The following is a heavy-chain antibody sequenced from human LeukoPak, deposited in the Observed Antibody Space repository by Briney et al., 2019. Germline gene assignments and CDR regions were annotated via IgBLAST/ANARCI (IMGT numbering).Heavy chain of an antibody. CDR3: AKDPSSARGGMGATTDPFNDY. D-gene: IGHD1-26*01. V-gene: IGHV3-30-3*01. Sequence: GGSPRLSCAPSGITFSSYAMHWVRQAPGKGLEWMAVMSHDGSNTHYAESVKGRFTISRDNSKNTLYVQMNSLRAEDTAVYYCAKDPSSARGGMGATTDPFNDYWGQGTLVTVSS. J-gene: IGHJ4*02. CDR2: MSHDGSNT. CDR1: GITFSSYA.